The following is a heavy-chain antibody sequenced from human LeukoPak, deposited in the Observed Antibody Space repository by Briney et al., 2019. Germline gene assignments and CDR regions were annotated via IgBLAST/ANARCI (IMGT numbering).Heavy chain of an antibody. CDR1: GFTFSNYW. Sequence: GGSLRLSCAASGFTFSNYWMHWVRQAPGKGLVWVSRIKSDGSSTTYADSVKGRFTISRDNSKNTLYLQMNSLRVEDTAVYYCARLQSERSSWYGKDYWGQGTLVTVSS. CDR3: ARLQSERSSWYGKDY. J-gene: IGHJ4*02. CDR2: IKSDGSST. V-gene: IGHV3-74*01. D-gene: IGHD6-13*01.